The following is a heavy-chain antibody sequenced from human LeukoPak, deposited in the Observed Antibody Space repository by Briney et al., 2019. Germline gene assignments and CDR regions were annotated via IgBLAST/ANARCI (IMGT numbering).Heavy chain of an antibody. CDR3: ATNGRFGELDH. CDR2: IYSGGSI. D-gene: IGHD3-10*01. Sequence: QTGGSLRLSCAVSGFSVSGTDMNWVRQAPGKGLEWVSVIYSGGSIYYVDSVKGRFTISRDNSKNIIYLQMSSLRGDDTAMYYCATNGRFGELDHWGQGALVTVSS. J-gene: IGHJ4*02. CDR1: GFSVSGTD. V-gene: IGHV3-53*01.